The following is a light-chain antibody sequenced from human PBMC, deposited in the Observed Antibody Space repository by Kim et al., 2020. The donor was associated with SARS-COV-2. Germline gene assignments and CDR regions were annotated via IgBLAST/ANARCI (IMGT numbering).Light chain of an antibody. CDR1: SSDVGGYNY. CDR3: SSYTSSSTVV. Sequence: QSALTHPASVSGSPGQSITISCTGTSSDVGGYNYVSWYQQHPGKAPKLMIYDVSNRPSGVSNRFSGSKSGNTASLTISELQAEDEADYYCSSYTSSSTVVFGGGTQLTVL. J-gene: IGLJ2*01. V-gene: IGLV2-14*03. CDR2: DVS.